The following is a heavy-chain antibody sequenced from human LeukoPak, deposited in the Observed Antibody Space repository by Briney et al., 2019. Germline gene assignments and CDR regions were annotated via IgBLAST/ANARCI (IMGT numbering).Heavy chain of an antibody. V-gene: IGHV4-34*01. D-gene: IGHD3-10*01. CDR2: INHSGST. J-gene: IGHJ5*02. CDR3: ARGPPAGSIRFDP. CDR1: GGSFSGYY. Sequence: SETLSLTCAVYGGSFSGYYWSWIRQPPGKGLEWIGEINHSGSTNYNPSLKSRVTISVDTSKNQFSLKLSSVTAADTAVYYCARGPPAGSIRFDPWGQGTLVTVSS.